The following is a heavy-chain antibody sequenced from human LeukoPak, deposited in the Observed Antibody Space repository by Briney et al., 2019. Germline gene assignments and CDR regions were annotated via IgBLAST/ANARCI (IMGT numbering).Heavy chain of an antibody. J-gene: IGHJ4*02. Sequence: PGGTLRLSCAASGFTFSSFAMGWVGQAPGKGREGLSAISGSGGSTYYADPGKGRFTISRDNSKNSLYLQMNSLRAEDTAVYYCAKVVKLQYNYWGQGTLVTVSS. CDR2: ISGSGGST. D-gene: IGHD3-16*02. V-gene: IGHV3-23*01. CDR3: AKVVKLQYNY. CDR1: GFTFSSFA.